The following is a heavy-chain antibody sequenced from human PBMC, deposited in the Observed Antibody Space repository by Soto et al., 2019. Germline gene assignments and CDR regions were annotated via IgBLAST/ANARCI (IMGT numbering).Heavy chain of an antibody. CDR1: GYSFTSYW. CDR3: ATLGGESYDFWSGYSNYYGMDV. D-gene: IGHD3-3*01. V-gene: IGHV5-10-1*01. Sequence: PGESLEISCKGSGYSFTSYWISWVRQMPGKGLEWMGRIDPSDSYTNYSPSFQGHVTISADKSISTAYLQWSSLKASDTAMYYCATLGGESYDFWSGYSNYYGMDVWGQGTTVTVSS. CDR2: IDPSDSYT. J-gene: IGHJ6*02.